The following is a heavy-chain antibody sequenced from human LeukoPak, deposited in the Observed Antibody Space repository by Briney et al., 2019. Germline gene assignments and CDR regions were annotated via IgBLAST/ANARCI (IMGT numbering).Heavy chain of an antibody. J-gene: IGHJ4*02. CDR1: GFTFSSYG. D-gene: IGHD5-18*01. V-gene: IGHV3-30*18. CDR3: AKVGDSYGYEYFDY. Sequence: GGSLRLSCAASGFTFSSYGMPWVRQAPGKGLEWVAVISYDGSNKYYADSVKGRFTISRDNSKNTLYLQMNSLRAEDTAVYYCAKVGDSYGYEYFDYWGQGTLVTVSS. CDR2: ISYDGSNK.